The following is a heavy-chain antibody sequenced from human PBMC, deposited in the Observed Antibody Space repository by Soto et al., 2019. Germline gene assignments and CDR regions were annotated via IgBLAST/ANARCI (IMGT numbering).Heavy chain of an antibody. CDR3: ARYYGSGSYYGMDV. J-gene: IGHJ6*02. Sequence: GASVKVSCKASGYTFTSYDINWVRQAPGQGLEWMGIINPSGGSTSYAQKFQGRVTMIRDTSTSTVYMELSSLRSEDTAVYYCARYYGSGSYYGMDVWGQGTTVTVSS. CDR2: INPSGGST. D-gene: IGHD3-10*01. CDR1: GYTFTSYD. V-gene: IGHV1-46*01.